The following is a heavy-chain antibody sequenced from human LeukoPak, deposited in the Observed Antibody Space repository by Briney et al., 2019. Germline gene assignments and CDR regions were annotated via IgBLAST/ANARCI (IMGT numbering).Heavy chain of an antibody. D-gene: IGHD4-11*01. CDR3: ARDGGSNYSNYYYYMDV. CDR2: IYYSGST. CDR1: GGSISSGGYY. V-gene: IGHV4-31*03. J-gene: IGHJ6*03. Sequence: PSQTLSLTCTVSGGSISSGGYYWSWIRQHPGKGLEWIGYIYYSGSTYYNPSLESRVTISVDTSKNQFSLKLSSVTAADTAVYYCARDGGSNYSNYYYYMDVWGKGTTVTVSS.